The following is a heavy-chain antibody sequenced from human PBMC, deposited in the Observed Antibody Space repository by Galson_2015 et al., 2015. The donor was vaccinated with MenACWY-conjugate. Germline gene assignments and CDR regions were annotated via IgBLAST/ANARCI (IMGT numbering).Heavy chain of an antibody. CDR1: GDSVSTESGT. CDR3: VRGGLWSGQHYLDS. J-gene: IGHJ4*02. CDR2: TYYRSKWYS. D-gene: IGHD3-3*01. V-gene: IGHV6-1*01. Sequence: CAISGDSVSTESGTWNCVRQSPSRGLEWLGRTYYRSKWYSDYAVSVKSRITINTDTSKNQFSLQLNSVTPEDTAVYYCVRGGLWSGQHYLDSWGQGTLVTVSS.